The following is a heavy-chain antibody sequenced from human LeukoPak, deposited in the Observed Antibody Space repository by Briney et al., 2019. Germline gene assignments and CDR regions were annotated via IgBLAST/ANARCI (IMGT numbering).Heavy chain of an antibody. J-gene: IGHJ4*02. Sequence: GGSLRLSCAASGFTFNNYAMSWVRQAPGKGLEWVSAISGSGSTTYYADFVKGRFTISRDNSKNTLYLQMNSLRAEDTAIYYCAKDVAYYYDSSGYSYYFEDWGQGTLVTVSS. CDR3: AKDVAYYYDSSGYSYYFED. D-gene: IGHD3-22*01. CDR1: GFTFNNYA. V-gene: IGHV3-23*01. CDR2: ISGSGSTT.